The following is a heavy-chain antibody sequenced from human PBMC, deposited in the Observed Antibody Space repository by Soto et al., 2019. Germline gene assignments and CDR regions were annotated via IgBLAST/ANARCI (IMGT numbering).Heavy chain of an antibody. CDR1: GFTFSTYS. CDR2: ISSSSSYI. Sequence: EVQLVESGGGLVKPGGSLRLSCAASGFTFSTYSMNWVRQAPGKGLEWVSSISSSSSYIYYADSVKGRFTISRDNAXNXXYLKLNSLRAEDTAVYDWGRVVDYYDHYYYYGMDVWGQGTTVTVSS. J-gene: IGHJ6*02. V-gene: IGHV3-21*01. CDR3: GRVVDYYDHYYYYGMDV. D-gene: IGHD3-22*01.